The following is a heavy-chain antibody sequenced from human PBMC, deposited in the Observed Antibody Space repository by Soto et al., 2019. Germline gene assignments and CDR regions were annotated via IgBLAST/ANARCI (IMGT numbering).Heavy chain of an antibody. V-gene: IGHV3-48*02. J-gene: IGHJ4*02. D-gene: IGHD3-9*01. CDR1: GFTFSSYS. CDR3: ARNLGGRYVDWLFSDFDN. Sequence: GGSLRLSCAASGFTFSSYSMNWVRQAPGKGLEWVSYISSSSSTIYYADSVKGRFTISRDNAKNSLYLQMNSLRDEDTAVYYCARNLGGRYVDWLFSDFDNWGQGTMVTVSS. CDR2: ISSSSSTI.